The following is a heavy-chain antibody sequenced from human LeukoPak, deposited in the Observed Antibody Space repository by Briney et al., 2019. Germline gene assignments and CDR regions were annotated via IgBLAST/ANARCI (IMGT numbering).Heavy chain of an antibody. CDR3: AKDSNDNGDYNYFDF. V-gene: IGHV3-33*06. CDR1: GLTFSGCH. CDR2: DWDNGSKT. D-gene: IGHD4-17*01. J-gene: IGHJ4*02. Sequence: GRSLKLSYAASGLTFSGCHKHWARQAPSKGLEEVALDWDNGSKTYYADSVKGRVPVSRDNSKITLFLQMNSLRAEDTGVYYCAKDSNDNGDYNYFDFWGQGTLVTVSS.